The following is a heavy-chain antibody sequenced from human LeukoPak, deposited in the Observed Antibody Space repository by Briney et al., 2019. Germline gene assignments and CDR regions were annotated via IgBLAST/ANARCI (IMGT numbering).Heavy chain of an antibody. CDR1: GFTFSSYG. V-gene: IGHV3-30*18. J-gene: IGHJ4*01. D-gene: IGHD4-23*01. Sequence: GGSLRLSCAVSGFTFSSYGMHWVRQAPGKGLEWVAVISYDGSNEYYADSVKGRFTISRDNSKNTLYLQMNSLRAEDTAVYYCAKDAEISSGGNVRFDYWGQEPWSPSPQ. CDR2: ISYDGSNE. CDR3: AKDAEISSGGNVRFDY.